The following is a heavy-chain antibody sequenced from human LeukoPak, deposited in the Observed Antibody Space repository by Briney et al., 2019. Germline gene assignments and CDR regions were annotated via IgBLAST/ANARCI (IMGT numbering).Heavy chain of an antibody. CDR3: AKLHTVQLRLWFGELLSYFQH. CDR1: GFTFSSYA. CDR2: ISGSGGGT. V-gene: IGHV3-23*01. D-gene: IGHD3-10*01. J-gene: IGHJ1*01. Sequence: GGSLRLSCAASGFTFSSYAMSWVRQAPGKGLEWVSPISGSGGGTYYADSVKGRFTISRDNSKNTLYLQMNSLRAEDTAVYYCAKLHTVQLRLWFGELLSYFQHWGQGTLVTVSS.